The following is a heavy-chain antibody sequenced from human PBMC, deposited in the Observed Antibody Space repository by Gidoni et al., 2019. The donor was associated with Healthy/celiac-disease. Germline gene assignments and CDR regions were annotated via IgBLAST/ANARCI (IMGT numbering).Heavy chain of an antibody. CDR1: RFTFSSYA. J-gene: IGHJ5*02. D-gene: IGHD6-19*01. V-gene: IGHV3-30-3*01. CDR2: ISYDGSNK. Sequence: QVQLVESGGGVVQPGRSLRLSCAASRFTFSSYAMHWVRQAPGTGLEWVAVISYDGSNKYYADSVKGRFTISRDNSKNTLYLQMNSLRAEDTAVYYCAGSSSGWYGGDPWGQGTLVTVSS. CDR3: AGSSSGWYGGDP.